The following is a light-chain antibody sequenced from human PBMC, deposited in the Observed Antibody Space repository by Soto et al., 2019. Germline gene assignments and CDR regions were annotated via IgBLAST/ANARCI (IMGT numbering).Light chain of an antibody. Sequence: EIVLTHSPGTLSLSPCERATLSYSASQSVSSSYLAWYQQKPGQAPRLLIYGASSRATGIPDRFSGSGSGTDFTLTISRLEPEDFAVYYCQQYGSSPQWTFGQGTKVDIK. J-gene: IGKJ1*01. CDR3: QQYGSSPQWT. CDR1: QSVSSSY. CDR2: GAS. V-gene: IGKV3-20*01.